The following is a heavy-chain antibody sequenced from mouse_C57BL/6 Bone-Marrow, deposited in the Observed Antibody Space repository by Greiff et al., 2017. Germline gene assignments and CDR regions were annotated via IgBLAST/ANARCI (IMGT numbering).Heavy chain of an antibody. Sequence: VQLQQSGPELVKPGASVKISCKASGYAFSSSWMNWVKQRPGKGLEWIGRIYPGDGDTNYNGKFKGKATLTADKSSSTAYMQLSSLTSEDSAVYFCARKGWRYLYFDYWGQGTTLTVSS. D-gene: IGHD2-14*01. CDR2: IYPGDGDT. CDR3: ARKGWRYLYFDY. V-gene: IGHV1-82*01. CDR1: GYAFSSSW. J-gene: IGHJ2*01.